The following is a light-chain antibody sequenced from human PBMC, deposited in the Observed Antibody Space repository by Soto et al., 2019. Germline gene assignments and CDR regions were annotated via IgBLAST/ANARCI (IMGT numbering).Light chain of an antibody. V-gene: IGKV1-9*01. Sequence: DIQLTQSPSFLSASVEDRVTITCRASQGISSYLAWYEQKPGKAHKLLIYAASTLQGGVPSRFSGSGSGTEFTLTISSLQPEDFATYYCQQVHSYPLTFGGGTRVEIK. J-gene: IGKJ4*01. CDR2: AAS. CDR3: QQVHSYPLT. CDR1: QGISSY.